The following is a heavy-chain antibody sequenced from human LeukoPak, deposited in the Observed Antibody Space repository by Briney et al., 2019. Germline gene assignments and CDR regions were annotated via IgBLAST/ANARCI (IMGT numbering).Heavy chain of an antibody. J-gene: IGHJ4*02. CDR3: AKTPLGYCSSTSCYGRGFGY. D-gene: IGHD2-2*01. CDR1: GFTFSSYA. V-gene: IGHV3-30-3*02. CDR2: ISYDGSNK. Sequence: GGSLRLSCAASGFTFSSYAMHWVRQAPGKGLEWVAVISYDGSNKYYADSVKGRFTISRDNSKNTLYLQMNSLRAEDTAVYYWAKTPLGYCSSTSCYGRGFGYWGQGTLVTVSS.